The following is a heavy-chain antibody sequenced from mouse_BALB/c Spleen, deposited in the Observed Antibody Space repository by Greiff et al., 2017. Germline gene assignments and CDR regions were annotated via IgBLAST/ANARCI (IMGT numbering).Heavy chain of an antibody. CDR2: ISSGGST. CDR1: GFTFSSYA. D-gene: IGHD2-3*01. Sequence: EVMLVESGGGLVKPGGSLKLSCAASGFTFSSYAMSWVRQTPEKRLEWVASISSGGSTYYPDSVKGRFTISRDNARNILYLQMSSLRSEDTAMYYCARGDGYFAYWGQGTLVTVSA. CDR3: ARGDGYFAY. V-gene: IGHV5-6-5*01. J-gene: IGHJ3*01.